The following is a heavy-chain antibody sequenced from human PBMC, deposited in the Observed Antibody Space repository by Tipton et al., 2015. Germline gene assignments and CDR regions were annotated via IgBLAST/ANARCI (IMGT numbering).Heavy chain of an antibody. V-gene: IGHV4-34*01. Sequence: TLSLTCAVYGGPFSGYYWTWIRQPPGKGLEWIGEINHSGGTKYDPSLKSRVTMSVDTSKKQFSLKLNSVTAADTAVYYCVGGLSGYDPFDYWGQGALVTVSS. CDR1: GGPFSGYY. CDR3: VGGLSGYDPFDY. J-gene: IGHJ4*02. CDR2: INHSGGT. D-gene: IGHD5-12*01.